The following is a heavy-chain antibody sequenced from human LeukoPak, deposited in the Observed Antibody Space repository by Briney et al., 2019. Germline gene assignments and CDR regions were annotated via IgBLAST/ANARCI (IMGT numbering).Heavy chain of an antibody. Sequence: GGSLRLSCAASGFTFSSYSMNWVRQAPGKGLEWVSSISSSSSYIYYADSVKGRFTISRDNSKNTLYLQMNSLRAEDTAVYYCAKDDASGIAAAGTNGLDYWGQGTLVTVSS. CDR1: GFTFSSYS. CDR3: AKDDASGIAAAGTNGLDY. J-gene: IGHJ4*02. CDR2: ISSSSSYI. V-gene: IGHV3-21*01. D-gene: IGHD6-13*01.